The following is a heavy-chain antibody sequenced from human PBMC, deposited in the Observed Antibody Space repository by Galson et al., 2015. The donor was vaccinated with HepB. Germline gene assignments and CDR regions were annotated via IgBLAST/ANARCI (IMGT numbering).Heavy chain of an antibody. D-gene: IGHD2-15*01. CDR2: IYYSGST. CDR1: SGSISGYY. V-gene: IGHV4-59*01. CDR3: ASSSGGWYYFDY. J-gene: IGHJ4*02. Sequence: SETLSLTCTVSSGSISGYYWSWIRQPPGKGLEWIGCIYYSGSTHYNPSLKSRVTISLDTSKKQFSLNLSSVTAADAAVYYCASSSGGWYYFDYWGQGTLVTVSS.